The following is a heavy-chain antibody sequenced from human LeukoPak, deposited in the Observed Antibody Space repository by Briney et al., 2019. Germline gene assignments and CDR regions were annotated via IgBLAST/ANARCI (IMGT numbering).Heavy chain of an antibody. CDR1: GYTFTSYG. V-gene: IGHV1-18*01. Sequence: ASVKVSRKASGYTFTSYGISWVRQAPGQGLEWMGWISAYNGNTNYAQKLQGRVTMTTDTSTSTVYMELSSLRSEDTAVYYCARGGDSSAYYYYYYRMDVWGQGTTVTVSS. CDR2: ISAYNGNT. CDR3: ARGGDSSAYYYYYYRMDV. D-gene: IGHD3-22*01. J-gene: IGHJ6*02.